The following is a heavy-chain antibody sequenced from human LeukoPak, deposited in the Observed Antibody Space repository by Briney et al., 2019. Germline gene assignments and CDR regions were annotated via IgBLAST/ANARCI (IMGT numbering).Heavy chain of an antibody. Sequence: PSETLSLTCTVSGGSISSSSYYWGWIRQPPGKGLEWIGSIYYSGSTYYNPSLKSRVTISVDTSKNQFSLKLSSVTAADTAVYYCARVTYYYDSSGYTRIPYLDYWGQGALVTVSS. CDR2: IYYSGST. CDR3: ARVTYYYDSSGYTRIPYLDY. V-gene: IGHV4-39*01. CDR1: GGSISSSSYY. D-gene: IGHD3-22*01. J-gene: IGHJ4*02.